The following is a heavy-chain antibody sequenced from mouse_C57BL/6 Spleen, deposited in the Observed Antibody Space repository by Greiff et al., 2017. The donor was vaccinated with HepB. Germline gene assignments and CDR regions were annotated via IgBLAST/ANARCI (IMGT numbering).Heavy chain of an antibody. CDR2: ILPGSGST. J-gene: IGHJ2*01. CDR1: GYTFTGYW. V-gene: IGHV1-9*01. D-gene: IGHD2-4*01. Sequence: VQLQQSGAELMKPGASVKLSCKATGYTFTGYWIEWVKQRPGHGLEWIGEILPGSGSTNYDEKFKGKATFTADTSSNTAYMQLSSLTTEDSAIYYCARSGYDYDGSYYFDYWGQGTTLTVSS. CDR3: ARSGYDYDGSYYFDY.